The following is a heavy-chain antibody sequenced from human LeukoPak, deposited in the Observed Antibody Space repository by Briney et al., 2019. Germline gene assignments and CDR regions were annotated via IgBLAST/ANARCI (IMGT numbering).Heavy chain of an antibody. V-gene: IGHV1-69*13. D-gene: IGHD5-24*01. CDR2: IIPIFGTA. Sequence: SVKVSCKASGGTFSSYAISWVRQAPGQGLEWMGGIIPIFGTANYAQKFQGRVTITADESTSTAYMELSSLRSEDTAVYYCARKGDGGASYGQFDYWGQGTLVTVSS. J-gene: IGHJ4*02. CDR3: ARKGDGGASYGQFDY. CDR1: GGTFSSYA.